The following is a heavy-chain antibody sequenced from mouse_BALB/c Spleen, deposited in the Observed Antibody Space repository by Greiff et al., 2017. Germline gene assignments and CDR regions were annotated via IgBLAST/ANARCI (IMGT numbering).Heavy chain of an antibody. J-gene: IGHJ3*01. CDR3: AGGNWALAY. CDR2: IDPANGNT. Sequence: EVKLVESGAELVKPGASVKLSCTASGFNIKDTYMHWVKQRPEQGLEWIGRIDPANGNTKYDPKFQGKATITADTSSNTAYLQLSSLTSEDTAVYYCAGGNWALAYWGQGTLVTVSA. D-gene: IGHD4-1*01. V-gene: IGHV14-3*02. CDR1: GFNIKDTY.